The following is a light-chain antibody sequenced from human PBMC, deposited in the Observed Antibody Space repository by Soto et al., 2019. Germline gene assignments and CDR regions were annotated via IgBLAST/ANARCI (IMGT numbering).Light chain of an antibody. CDR2: GDS. CDR1: RSNIGAGYD. Sequence: QSVLTQAPSVSGAPGQRVTISCTGSRSNIGAGYDVHWYQQLPGTAPKLLIHGDSNRPSGVPDRFSGSKSGTSASLAITGLQAEDEADYYCQSYDSSLSVLYVFGTGTKV. CDR3: QSYDSSLSVLYV. J-gene: IGLJ1*01. V-gene: IGLV1-40*01.